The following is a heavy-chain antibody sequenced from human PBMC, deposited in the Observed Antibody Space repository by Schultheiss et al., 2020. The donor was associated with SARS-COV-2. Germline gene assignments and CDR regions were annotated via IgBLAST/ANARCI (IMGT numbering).Heavy chain of an antibody. V-gene: IGHV4-34*09. D-gene: IGHD3-10*01. Sequence: SETLSLTCTVSGGSISSYYWSWIRQHPGKGLEWIGEIYHSGSTYYNPSLKSRVTISVDTSKNQFSLKLSSVTAADTAVYYCARDVYYYGSGAYGMDVWGQGTTVTVSS. CDR2: IYHSGST. CDR1: GGSISSYY. CDR3: ARDVYYYGSGAYGMDV. J-gene: IGHJ6*02.